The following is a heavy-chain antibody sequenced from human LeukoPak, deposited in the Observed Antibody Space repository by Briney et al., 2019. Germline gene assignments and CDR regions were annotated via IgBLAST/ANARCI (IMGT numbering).Heavy chain of an antibody. CDR2: IYTSGST. D-gene: IGHD4-17*01. CDR1: GGSISSGSYY. Sequence: SQTLSLTCTVSGGSISSGSYYWSWIRQPAGKGLEWIGRIYTSGSTNYNPSLKSRVTISGDTSKNQFSLKLSSVTAADTAVYYCARGGYGDYVDNWFDPWGPGTLVTVSS. J-gene: IGHJ5*02. V-gene: IGHV4-61*02. CDR3: ARGGYGDYVDNWFDP.